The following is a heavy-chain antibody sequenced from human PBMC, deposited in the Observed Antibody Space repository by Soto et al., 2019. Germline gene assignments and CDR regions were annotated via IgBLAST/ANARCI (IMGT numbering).Heavy chain of an antibody. CDR1: GFIFSSFT. V-gene: IGHV3-21*01. CDR3: VRGDGRVD. J-gene: IGHJ4*02. CDR2: ISKSSSLI. Sequence: PGGSLRLSCVGSGFIFSSFTMTWVRQAPGMGLQYLASISKSSSLIYYADSVRGRFIISRDNSRDSVFLQMYSLRAEDTAMYYCVRGDGRVDWGQGTLVTVSS. D-gene: IGHD2-21*02.